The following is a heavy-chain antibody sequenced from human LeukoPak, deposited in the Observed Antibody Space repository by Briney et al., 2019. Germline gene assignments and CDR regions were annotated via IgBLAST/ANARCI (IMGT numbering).Heavy chain of an antibody. CDR1: GGTFSSYA. V-gene: IGHV1-69*13. J-gene: IGHJ4*02. CDR3: ARERGRGSYYFPFDY. Sequence: ASVKVSCKASGGTFSSYAISWVRQAPGQGLEWMGGIIPIFGTANYAQKFQGRVTITADESTSTAYMELSSLRSEDTAVYYCARERGRGSYYFPFDYWGQGTLVTVSS. D-gene: IGHD1-26*01. CDR2: IIPIFGTA.